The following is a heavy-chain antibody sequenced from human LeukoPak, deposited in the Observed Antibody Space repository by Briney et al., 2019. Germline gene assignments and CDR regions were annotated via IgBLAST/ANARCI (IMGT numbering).Heavy chain of an antibody. CDR3: ASQVATSTNNYYYYYMDV. V-gene: IGHV1-69*01. CDR2: IIPIFGTA. CDR1: GGTFSSYA. J-gene: IGHJ6*03. D-gene: IGHD5-12*01. Sequence: ASVKVSCKASGGTFSSYAISWVRQAPGQGLEWMGGIIPIFGTANYAQKFQGRVTITADESTSTAYMELSSLRSEDTAVYYCASQVATSTNNYYYYYMDVWGKGTTVTISS.